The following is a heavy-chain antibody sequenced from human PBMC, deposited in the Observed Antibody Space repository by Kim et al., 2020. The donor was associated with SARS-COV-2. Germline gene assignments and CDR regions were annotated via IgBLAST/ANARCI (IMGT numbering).Heavy chain of an antibody. CDR2: INHSGST. D-gene: IGHD6-19*01. CDR3: ARRSQWLRSALFDY. J-gene: IGHJ4*02. CDR1: GGSFSGYY. V-gene: IGHV4-34*01. Sequence: SETLSLTCAVYGGSFSGYYWSWIRQPPGKGLEWIGEINHSGSTNYNPSLKSRVTISVDTSKNQFSLKLSSVTAADTAVYYCARRSQWLRSALFDYWGQGTLVTVSS.